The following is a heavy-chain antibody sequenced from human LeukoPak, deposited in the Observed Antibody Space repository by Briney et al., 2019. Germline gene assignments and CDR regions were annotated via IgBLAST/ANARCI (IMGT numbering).Heavy chain of an antibody. CDR1: GFTFSSYA. CDR2: ISGSGGST. Sequence: RPGGSLRLSCAASGFTFSSYAMSWVRQAPGKGLEWVSAISGSGGSTYYADSVKGRFTISRDNSKNTLYLQMNSLRAEDTAVYYCATSTSSSSSWYGYWGQGTLVTVSS. D-gene: IGHD6-13*01. J-gene: IGHJ4*02. CDR3: ATSTSSSSSWYGY. V-gene: IGHV3-23*01.